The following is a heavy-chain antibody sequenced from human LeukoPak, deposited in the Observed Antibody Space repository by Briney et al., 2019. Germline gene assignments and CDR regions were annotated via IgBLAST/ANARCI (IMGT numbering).Heavy chain of an antibody. J-gene: IGHJ5*02. CDR1: GGSISSYY. CDR3: ARAVGSSESNWFDP. D-gene: IGHD1-26*01. Sequence: SETLSLTCTVSGGSISSYYWSWIRQPPGKGLEWIGYIYYSGSTNYNPSLKSRVTISVDTSKNQFSLKLSSVTAADTAVYYCARAVGSSESNWFDPWGQGALVTVSS. CDR2: IYYSGST. V-gene: IGHV4-59*08.